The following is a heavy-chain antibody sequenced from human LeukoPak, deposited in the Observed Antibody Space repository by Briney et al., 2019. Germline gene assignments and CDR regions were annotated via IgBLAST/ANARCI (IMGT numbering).Heavy chain of an antibody. D-gene: IGHD3-16*01. V-gene: IGHV4-4*02. J-gene: IGHJ4*02. Sequence: SGTLSLTCGVSGASISRSTWWSWVRQPPEKGLEWIGEIDHNGNTNYSPSLKSRVTISVDKSNNQFSLKLNYVTAADTAVYYCASRGGGSGHPYYFDYWGQGTLVTVSS. CDR3: ASRGGGSGHPYYFDY. CDR2: IDHNGNT. CDR1: GASISRSTW.